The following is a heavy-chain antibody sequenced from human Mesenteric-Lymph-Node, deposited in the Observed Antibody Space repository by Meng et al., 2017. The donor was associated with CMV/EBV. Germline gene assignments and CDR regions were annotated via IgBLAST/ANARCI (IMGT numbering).Heavy chain of an antibody. V-gene: IGHV4-39*07. D-gene: IGHD1-1*01. Sequence: SETLSLTCSVSGGSISSGSYYWDWIRQPPGKGLEWIGSVHYSGSTYYNPSLKSRVTISVDTSKNQFSLKLSSVTAADTAVYYCARVQRYYGMDVWGQGTTVTVSS. CDR1: GGSISSGSYY. CDR3: ARVQRYYGMDV. J-gene: IGHJ6*02. CDR2: VHYSGST.